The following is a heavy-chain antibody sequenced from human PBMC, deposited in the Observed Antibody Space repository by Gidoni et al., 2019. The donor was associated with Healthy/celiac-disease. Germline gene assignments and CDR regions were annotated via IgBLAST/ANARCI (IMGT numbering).Heavy chain of an antibody. V-gene: IGHV3-33*01. D-gene: IGHD5-18*01. Sequence: QVQLVESGGGVVQPGRSLRLSCAASGFTFSSYGMHWVRQAPGKGLEWVAVIWYDGSNKYYADSVKGRFTISRDNSKNTLYLQMNSLGAEDTAVYYCARGTAMKSFDYWGQGTLVTVSS. J-gene: IGHJ4*02. CDR1: GFTFSSYG. CDR3: ARGTAMKSFDY. CDR2: IWYDGSNK.